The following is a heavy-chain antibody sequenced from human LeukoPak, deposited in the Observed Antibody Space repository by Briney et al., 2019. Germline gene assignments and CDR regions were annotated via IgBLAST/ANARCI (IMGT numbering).Heavy chain of an antibody. CDR3: ARHGGYSGNPMPFDS. Sequence: SETLSLTCTVSGGSLSSYYWSWIRQPPGKGLEWIAYIYYSGKTNYNPSLKSRVTISVDTSKNQFSLKLSSVTAADTALYYCARHGGYSGNPMPFDSWGQGILVTVSS. V-gene: IGHV4-59*08. CDR2: IYYSGKT. D-gene: IGHD4-23*01. CDR1: GGSLSSYY. J-gene: IGHJ4*02.